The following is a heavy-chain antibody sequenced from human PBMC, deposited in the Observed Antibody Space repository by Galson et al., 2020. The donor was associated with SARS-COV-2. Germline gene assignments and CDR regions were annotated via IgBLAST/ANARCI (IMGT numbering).Heavy chain of an antibody. V-gene: IGHV4-31*03. Sequence: SETLSLTCTVSGASISSGGYYWSWIRQSPGTGLEWIGYIYYSGGTYYNPSLKSRLMISVDTSKNQFSLRLSSVTAADTAMYYCARSYSGSDYWGQGMLVTVSS. CDR3: ARSYSGSDY. D-gene: IGHD3-10*01. J-gene: IGHJ4*02. CDR2: IYYSGGT. CDR1: GASISSGGYY.